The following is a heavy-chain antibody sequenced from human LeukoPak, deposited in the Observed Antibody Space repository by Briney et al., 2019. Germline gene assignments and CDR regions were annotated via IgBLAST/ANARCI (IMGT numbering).Heavy chain of an antibody. J-gene: IGHJ4*02. V-gene: IGHV6-1*01. Sequence: SQTLSLTCTISGDSVSSNSAAWNWIRQSPSRGLEWLGRTYYRSKWYNVYAVSVKSRITINPDTSKNQFSLQLNSVTPEDTAVYYCARDQAAAGTAPFDYWGQGTLVTVSS. CDR3: ARDQAAAGTAPFDY. CDR2: TYYRSKWYN. CDR1: GDSVSSNSAA. D-gene: IGHD6-13*01.